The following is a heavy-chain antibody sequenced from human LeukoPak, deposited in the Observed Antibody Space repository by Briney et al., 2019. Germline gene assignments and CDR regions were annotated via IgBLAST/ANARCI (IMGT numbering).Heavy chain of an antibody. V-gene: IGHV1-69*13. D-gene: IGHD2-21*02. CDR2: IIPIFGTA. Sequence: GASVKVSCKASGYTFTSYYMHWVRQAPGQGLEWMGGIIPIFGTANYAQKFQGRVTITADESTSTAYMELSSLRSEDTAVYYCARAHNCGGDCYFFDYWGQGTLVTVSS. J-gene: IGHJ4*02. CDR3: ARAHNCGGDCYFFDY. CDR1: GYTFTSYY.